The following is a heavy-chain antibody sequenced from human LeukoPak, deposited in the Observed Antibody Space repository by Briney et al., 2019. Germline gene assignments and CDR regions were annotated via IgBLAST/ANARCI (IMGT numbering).Heavy chain of an antibody. D-gene: IGHD6-13*01. J-gene: IGHJ4*02. V-gene: IGHV1-8*01. CDR3: ARSVGVAAGTVDY. CDR1: GYTFTSYD. Sequence: ASVKVSCKASGYTFTSYDINWVRQATGQGLEWMGWMNPNSGNTGYAQKFQGRVTMTRNTSISTAYMGLSSLRSEDTAVYYCARSVGVAAGTVDYWGQGTLVTVSS. CDR2: MNPNSGNT.